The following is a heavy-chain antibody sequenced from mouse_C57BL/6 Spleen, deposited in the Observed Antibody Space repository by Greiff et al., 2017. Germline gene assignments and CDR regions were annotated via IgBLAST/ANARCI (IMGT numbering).Heavy chain of an antibody. CDR1: GYTFTSYW. V-gene: IGHV1-61*01. J-gene: IGHJ3*01. Sequence: VQLQQPGAELVRPGSSVKLSCKASGYTFTSYWMDWVKQRPGQGLEWIGNIYPSDSETHYNQKFKDKATLTVDKSSSTAYMQLSSLTSEDSAVYYCASGGGFPFAYWGEGTLVTVSA. CDR2: IYPSDSET. CDR3: ASGGGFPFAY.